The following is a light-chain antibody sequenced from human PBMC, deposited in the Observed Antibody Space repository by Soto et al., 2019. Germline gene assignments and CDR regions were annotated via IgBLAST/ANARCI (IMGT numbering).Light chain of an antibody. CDR2: DVS. V-gene: IGLV2-14*03. CDR1: SSDVGGYNY. CDR3: KSFATSNHLV. Sequence: QSVLTQPASVSGSPGQSITISCTGTSSDVGGYNYVSWYQHHPGKAPKLMIYDVSNRPAGVSNRFSGSKYDNTASLTISGLQADDAAAYCCKSFATSNHLVFGGGTKLTVL. J-gene: IGLJ2*01.